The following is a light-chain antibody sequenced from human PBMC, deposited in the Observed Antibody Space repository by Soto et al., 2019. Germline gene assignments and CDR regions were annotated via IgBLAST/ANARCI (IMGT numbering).Light chain of an antibody. CDR1: QSVSSPY. J-gene: IGKJ3*01. V-gene: IGKV3-20*01. CDR2: GAS. CDR3: QQYGSSPFT. Sequence: EVVLTQSPVTLSLSPGERATLSCRASQSVSSPYLAWYQQKPVQPPRLLIYGASSRATDIPDRFIGRGSGTEFTLTIARLAPEDFAMYYCQQYGSSPFTFGPGTKVDI.